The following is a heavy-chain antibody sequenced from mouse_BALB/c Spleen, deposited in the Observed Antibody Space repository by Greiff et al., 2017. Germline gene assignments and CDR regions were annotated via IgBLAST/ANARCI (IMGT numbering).Heavy chain of an antibody. CDR1: GFSLTSYG. V-gene: IGHV2-2*02. CDR3: ARESYPSVMGD. Sequence: QVQLKQSGPGLVQPSQSLSITCTVSGFSLTSYGVHWVRQSPGKGLEWLGVIWSGGSTDYNAAFISRLSISKDNSKSQVFFKMNSLQANDTAIYYCARESYPSVMGDRGQGTSVTVSS. J-gene: IGHJ4*01. D-gene: IGHD2-3*01. CDR2: IWSGGST.